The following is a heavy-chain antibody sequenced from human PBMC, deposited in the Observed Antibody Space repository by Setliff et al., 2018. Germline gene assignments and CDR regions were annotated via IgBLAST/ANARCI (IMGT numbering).Heavy chain of an antibody. CDR1: GYSFSNFW. D-gene: IGHD6-25*01. Sequence: ISCKASGYSFSNFWINWVRQLPGKGLEWMGRIEPTDSYTNYSPSFQGHVTISIDKSITTAYLHWSSLKASDTAMYYCTRGGNDSGVWGQGTLVTVSS. V-gene: IGHV5-10-1*01. CDR2: IEPTDSYT. J-gene: IGHJ4*02. CDR3: TRGGNDSGV.